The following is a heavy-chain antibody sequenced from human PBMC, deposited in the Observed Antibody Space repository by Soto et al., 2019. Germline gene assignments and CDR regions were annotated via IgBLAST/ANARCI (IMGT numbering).Heavy chain of an antibody. Sequence: PSETLSLTCTVSGGSISGYYWSWIRQPPGKGLQLIGSIEYSGTTYYNPSLNSRVTISVDMSKNQFSLKLSSVTAADTAVYYCARETNRYFDYWGQGTLVTVSS. CDR3: ARETNRYFDY. J-gene: IGHJ4*02. CDR1: GGSISGYY. CDR2: IEYSGTT. V-gene: IGHV4-59*01.